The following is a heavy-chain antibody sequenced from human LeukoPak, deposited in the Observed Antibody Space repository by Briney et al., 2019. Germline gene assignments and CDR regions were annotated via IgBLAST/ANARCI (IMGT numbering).Heavy chain of an antibody. Sequence: GASVKVSCKASGGTFISYAISWVRQAPGQGREWMGGIIPIFGTANYAQKFQGRVTITADESTSTAYMELSSLRSEDTAVYYCARDLGGIVATPFDYWGQGTLVTVSS. CDR1: GGTFISYA. V-gene: IGHV1-69*01. J-gene: IGHJ4*02. D-gene: IGHD5-12*01. CDR2: IIPIFGTA. CDR3: ARDLGGIVATPFDY.